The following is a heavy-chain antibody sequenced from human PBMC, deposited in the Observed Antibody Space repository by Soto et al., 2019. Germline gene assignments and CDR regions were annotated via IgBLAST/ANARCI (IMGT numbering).Heavy chain of an antibody. D-gene: IGHD4-17*01. CDR2: INPNGGST. Sequence: ASVTVFCQAAGYTLTDLSIHWLRQAPGKGLEWMGVINPNGGSTSYAQKFQGRVTMTRDTSTSTVYMELSSLRSEDTAVYYCASQNTVSQPLVFDYWGQGTLVTVSS. V-gene: IGHV1-46*01. CDR3: ASQNTVSQPLVFDY. J-gene: IGHJ4*02. CDR1: GYTLTDLS.